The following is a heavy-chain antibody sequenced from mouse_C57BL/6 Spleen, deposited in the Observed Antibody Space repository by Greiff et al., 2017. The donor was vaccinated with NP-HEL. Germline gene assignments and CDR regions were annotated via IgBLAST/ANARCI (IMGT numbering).Heavy chain of an antibody. Sequence: VKLQQPGAELVKPGASVKVSCKASGYTFTSYWMHWVKQRPGQGLEWIGRIHPSDSDTNYNQKFKGKATLTVDKSSSTAYMQLSSLTSEDSAVYYCAIPPIYYGNLAWFAYWGQGTLVTVSA. CDR3: AIPPIYYGNLAWFAY. J-gene: IGHJ3*01. D-gene: IGHD2-1*01. V-gene: IGHV1-74*01. CDR2: IHPSDSDT. CDR1: GYTFTSYW.